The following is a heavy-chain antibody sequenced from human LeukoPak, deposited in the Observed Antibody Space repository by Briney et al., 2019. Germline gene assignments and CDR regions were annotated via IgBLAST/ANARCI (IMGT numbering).Heavy chain of an antibody. CDR2: IYSGGST. D-gene: IGHD3-16*01. V-gene: IGHV3-53*01. CDR3: ARVLGDWFDP. CDR1: GFTVSSNY. J-gene: IGHJ5*02. Sequence: PGGSLRLSCAASGFTVSSNYMSWVRQAPGKGLEWVSVIYSGGSTYYADSVKGRFTISRDNAKNSLYLQMNSLRAEDTAVYYCARVLGDWFDPWGQGTLVTVSS.